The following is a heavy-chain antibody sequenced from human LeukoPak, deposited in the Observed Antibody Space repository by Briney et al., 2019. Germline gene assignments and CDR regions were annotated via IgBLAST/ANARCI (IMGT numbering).Heavy chain of an antibody. CDR3: ARDNPPGAFDI. V-gene: IGHV4-59*01. CDR1: GGSISSYY. J-gene: IGHJ3*02. Sequence: PSETLSLTCTASGGSISSYYWSWIRQPPGKGLEWIGYIYYSGSTKYNPSLKSRVTISVDTSKNRFSLKLNSVTAADTAIYYCARDNPPGAFDIWGQGTKVTVSS. CDR2: IYYSGST.